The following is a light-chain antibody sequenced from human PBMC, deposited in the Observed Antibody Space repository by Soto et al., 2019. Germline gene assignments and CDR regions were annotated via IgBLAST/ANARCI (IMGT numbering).Light chain of an antibody. Sequence: EIVLTQSPATLSLSPGERATLSCRASQSVSIYLAWYQQKPGQAPRLLIYDASNRATGIPDRFSGSGSGTDFTLTISSLAPEDFAVYYCQQRGDWTLYTFGQGTKLEIK. CDR3: QQRGDWTLYT. J-gene: IGKJ2*01. CDR1: QSVSIY. V-gene: IGKV3-11*01. CDR2: DAS.